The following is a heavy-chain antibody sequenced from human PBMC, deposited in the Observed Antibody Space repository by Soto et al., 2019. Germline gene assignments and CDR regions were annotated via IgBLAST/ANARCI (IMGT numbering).Heavy chain of an antibody. D-gene: IGHD1-20*01. CDR1: GSPVISGSHY. Sequence: ETLALTFFVSGSPVISGSHYWGLIRQPPGKGVGWIAYIFYNGGNNYNPSLTGRVATSVDMSKNHFSLRLDSVTAAATAVYYCARDRSDNLTADDAFDIWGQGTRVTVSS. J-gene: IGHJ3*02. V-gene: IGHV4-61*03. CDR2: IFYNGGN. CDR3: ARDRSDNLTADDAFDI.